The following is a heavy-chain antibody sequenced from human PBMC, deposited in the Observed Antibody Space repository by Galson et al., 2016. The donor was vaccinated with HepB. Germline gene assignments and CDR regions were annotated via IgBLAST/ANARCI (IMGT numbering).Heavy chain of an antibody. J-gene: IGHJ3*02. V-gene: IGHV3-30*18. D-gene: IGHD5-12*01. Sequence: SLRLSCAASGFIFRTYGMHWVRQAPGKGLEWVAAISYDETNKSYAASVKGRFTISRDNSKSTLYLELSSLRDEDTAVYYCAKDRSGYDAFDIWGQGTMVTVSS. CDR3: AKDRSGYDAFDI. CDR1: GFIFRTYG. CDR2: ISYDETNK.